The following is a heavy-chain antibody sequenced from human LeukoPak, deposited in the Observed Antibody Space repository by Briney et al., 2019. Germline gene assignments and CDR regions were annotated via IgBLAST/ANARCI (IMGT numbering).Heavy chain of an antibody. J-gene: IGHJ4*02. D-gene: IGHD3-10*01. CDR3: ARAPTYYIDY. V-gene: IGHV1-18*01. CDR2: ISAYNGNT. CDR1: GYTFTSYD. Sequence: ASVKVSCKASGYTFTSYDINWVRQAPGQGLEWMGWISAYNGNTNYAQELQGRVTMTTDTSTSTAYMELRSLRSDDTAVYYCARAPTYYIDYWGQGTLVTVSS.